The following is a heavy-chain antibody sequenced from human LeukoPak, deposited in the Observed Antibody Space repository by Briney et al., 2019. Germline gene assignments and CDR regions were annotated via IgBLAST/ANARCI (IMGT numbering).Heavy chain of an antibody. CDR3: ARALNGYFYAFDS. Sequence: PSQTLSLTCTVSGGSISSGEYYWSWIRQPPGKGLEWIGYFSYTGSTYYNPSVKNRVSISVDTSKNQFSLKLTSVTAADTAVYYCARALNGYFYAFDSWGQGTLVTVSS. D-gene: IGHD2/OR15-2a*01. J-gene: IGHJ4*02. V-gene: IGHV4-30-4*01. CDR2: FSYTGST. CDR1: GGSISSGEYY.